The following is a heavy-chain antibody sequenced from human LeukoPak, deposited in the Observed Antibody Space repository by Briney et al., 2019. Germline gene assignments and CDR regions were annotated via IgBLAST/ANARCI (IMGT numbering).Heavy chain of an antibody. CDR3: ARALAARAYYYYYYVDV. Sequence: GGSLRLSCAASGFTFSSYWMSWVRQAPGKGLEWVANIKQDGSEKYYVDSVKGRFTISRDNAENSLYLQMNSLRAEDTAVYYCARALAARAYYYYYYVDVWGKGTTVTVSS. CDR1: GFTFSSYW. CDR2: IKQDGSEK. V-gene: IGHV3-7*01. J-gene: IGHJ6*03. D-gene: IGHD6-6*01.